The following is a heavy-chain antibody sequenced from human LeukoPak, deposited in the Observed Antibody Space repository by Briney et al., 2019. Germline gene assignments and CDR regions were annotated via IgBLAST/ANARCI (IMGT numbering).Heavy chain of an antibody. J-gene: IGHJ6*03. D-gene: IGHD1-14*01. CDR1: GGSISSSSYY. V-gene: IGHV4-39*07. Sequence: SETLSLTCTVSGGSISSSSYYWGWIRQPPGKGLEWIGSIYYSGSTYYNPSLKSRVTISVDTSKNQFSLKLSSVTAADTAVYYCARVRSTYYMDVWGKGTTVTVSS. CDR2: IYYSGST. CDR3: ARVRSTYYMDV.